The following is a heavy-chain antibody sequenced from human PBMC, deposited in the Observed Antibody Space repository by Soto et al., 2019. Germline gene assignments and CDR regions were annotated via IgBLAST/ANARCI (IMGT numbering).Heavy chain of an antibody. CDR2: MNPNSGNT. V-gene: IGHV1-8*01. J-gene: IGHJ4*02. D-gene: IGHD6-19*01. CDR3: ARVVPIAVAGTIGQH. CDR1: GYTFTSYD. Sequence: VSVKVSCKASGYTFTSYDINWVRQATGQGLEWMGWMNPNSGNTGYAQKFQGRVTMTRNTSISTAYMELSSLRSEDTAVYYCARVVPIAVAGTIGQHWGQGTLVTVSS.